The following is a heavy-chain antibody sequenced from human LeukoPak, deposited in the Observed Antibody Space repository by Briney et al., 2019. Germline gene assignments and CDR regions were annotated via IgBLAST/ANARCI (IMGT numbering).Heavy chain of an antibody. V-gene: IGHV4-59*01. CDR2: IYYSGST. CDR1: GGSISGYY. CDR3: ARDVGYYFDY. J-gene: IGHJ4*02. Sequence: SETLSLTCTVSGGSISGYYYNWIRQPPGKGLEWIGYIYYSGSTNYNPSLKSRVTISVDTSKNQFSLKLSSVTAADTAVYYCARDVGYYFDYWGQGTLVTV.